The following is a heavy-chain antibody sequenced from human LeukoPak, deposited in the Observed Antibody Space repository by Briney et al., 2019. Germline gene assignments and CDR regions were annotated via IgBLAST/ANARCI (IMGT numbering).Heavy chain of an antibody. CDR2: ICGSGGST. CDR1: GFTFISYA. D-gene: IGHD3-22*01. CDR3: AKVRAKSTYYYDSSGPRDAFDI. V-gene: IGHV3-23*01. Sequence: PGGTLMLSCAASGFTFISYAMSLIRQAPGTVPGSVSAICGSGGSTYYADSVKGRFTISRDNSKNTLYLQMNSLRAEDTAVYYCAKVRAKSTYYYDSSGPRDAFDIWGQGTMVTASS. J-gene: IGHJ3*02.